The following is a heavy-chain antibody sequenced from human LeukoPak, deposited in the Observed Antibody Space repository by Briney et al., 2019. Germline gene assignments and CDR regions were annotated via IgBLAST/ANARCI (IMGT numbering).Heavy chain of an antibody. CDR3: AKDEYSSGVNWFDP. J-gene: IGHJ5*02. CDR1: KFTFSTFS. CDR2: ISGSGGYT. D-gene: IGHD6-19*01. Sequence: GGSLRLSYAASKFTFSTFSMSWVRQAPGKGLEWVSSISGSGGYTYYADSVKGRFTISRDNSKNTLFLQMNSLRAEDTAVYYCAKDEYSSGVNWFDPWGQGTLVTVSS. V-gene: IGHV3-23*01.